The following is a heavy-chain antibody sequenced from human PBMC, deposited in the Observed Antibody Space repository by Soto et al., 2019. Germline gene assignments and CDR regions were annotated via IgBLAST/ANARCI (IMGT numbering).Heavy chain of an antibody. V-gene: IGHV1-69*06. Sequence: SVKVSCKASGGTFSSYAISWVRQAPGQGLEWMGGIIPIFGTANYAQKFQGRVTITADKSTSTAYMELSSLRSEDTAVYYCARCPGGVVRKYNWFDPWGQGTLVTVSS. CDR2: IIPIFGTA. D-gene: IGHD3-16*01. J-gene: IGHJ5*02. CDR3: ARCPGGVVRKYNWFDP. CDR1: GGTFSSYA.